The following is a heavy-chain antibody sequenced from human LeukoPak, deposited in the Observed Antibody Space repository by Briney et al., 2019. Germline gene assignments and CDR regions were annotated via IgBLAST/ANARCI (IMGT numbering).Heavy chain of an antibody. CDR1: GFTFSSYE. J-gene: IGHJ4*02. V-gene: IGHV3-48*03. D-gene: IGHD3/OR15-3a*01. CDR2: SSSSGSTI. Sequence: GGSLRLSCAASGFTFSSYEMNWVRQAPGKGLEWVSYSSSSGSTIYYADSVKGRFAISRDNAKNSLYLQMNSLRAEDTAVYYCARRRDFIDYWGQGTLVTVSS. CDR3: ARRRDFIDY.